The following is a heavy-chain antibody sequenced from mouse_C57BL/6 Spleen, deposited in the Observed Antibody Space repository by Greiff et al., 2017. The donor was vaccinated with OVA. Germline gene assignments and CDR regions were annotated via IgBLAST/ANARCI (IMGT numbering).Heavy chain of an antibody. CDR2: ISYDGSN. V-gene: IGHV3-6*01. Sequence: EVKLQESGPGLVKPSQSLSLTCSVTGYSITSGYYWNWIRQFPGNKLEWMGYISYDGSNNYNPSLKNRISITRDTSKNQFFLKLNSVTTEDTATYYCARGPDDYPWFAYWGQGTLVTVSA. CDR3: ARGPDDYPWFAY. D-gene: IGHD2-4*01. J-gene: IGHJ3*01. CDR1: GYSITSGYY.